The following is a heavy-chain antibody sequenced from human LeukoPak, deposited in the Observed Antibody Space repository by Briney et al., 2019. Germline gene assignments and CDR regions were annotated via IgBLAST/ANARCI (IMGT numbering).Heavy chain of an antibody. CDR1: GFSFGDYA. J-gene: IGHJ4*02. CDR2: IRSKAYGETT. V-gene: IGHV3-49*04. D-gene: IGHD6-13*01. Sequence: GGSLRLSCTTSGFSFGDYAMSWVRQAPGKGLEWVGFIRSKAYGETTEYAASVKGRFTISRDDSKSIAYVQMNSLKTEDTAVYYCTRGAFSSRYFDYWGQGTLVTVSS. CDR3: TRGAFSSRYFDY.